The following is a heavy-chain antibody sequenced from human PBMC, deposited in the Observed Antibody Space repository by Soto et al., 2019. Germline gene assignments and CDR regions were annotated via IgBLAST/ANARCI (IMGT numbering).Heavy chain of an antibody. CDR1: GGSISSYY. CDR3: ARVWGGAFDF. CDR2: IYYSGST. Sequence: SETLSLTCTVSGGSISSYYWSWIRQPPGKGLEWIGYIYYSGSTNYNPSLKSRVTISVDTSKNQFSLKLSSVTAADTAVYYCARVWGGAFDFWGQGTMATVSS. D-gene: IGHD1-26*01. J-gene: IGHJ3*01. V-gene: IGHV4-59*01.